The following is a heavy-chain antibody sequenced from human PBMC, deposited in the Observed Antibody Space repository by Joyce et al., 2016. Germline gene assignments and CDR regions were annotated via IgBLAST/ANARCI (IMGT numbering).Heavy chain of an antibody. V-gene: IGHV1-18*01. J-gene: IGHJ4*02. D-gene: IGHD4-17*01. Sequence: QVQLVPSEGEVKKPGASVRVSCKTSGYTFSAYGIAWVRQAPGQGLEWMGRLSTDNGGKQYGQKFQGRITMTTDILRTTASLELRSLRSDDTAFYYCAREDYGDFKFDSWGQGTLVTVSS. CDR2: LSTDNGGK. CDR3: AREDYGDFKFDS. CDR1: GYTFSAYG.